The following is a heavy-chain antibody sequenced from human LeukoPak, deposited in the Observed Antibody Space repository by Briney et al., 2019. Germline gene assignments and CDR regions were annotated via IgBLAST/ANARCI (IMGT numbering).Heavy chain of an antibody. CDR2: IYHSGTT. Sequence: SETLSLTCTVSGGSINNYKWTWVRRPPGKGLEWIGYIYHSGTTNYNPPLSSRVTISVDTSKNPFSLRLTSVTAADTAIYYCARFWSGFDFWGQGALVTVSS. V-gene: IGHV4-59*01. J-gene: IGHJ4*02. CDR1: GGSINNYK. CDR3: ARFWSGFDF. D-gene: IGHD3-3*01.